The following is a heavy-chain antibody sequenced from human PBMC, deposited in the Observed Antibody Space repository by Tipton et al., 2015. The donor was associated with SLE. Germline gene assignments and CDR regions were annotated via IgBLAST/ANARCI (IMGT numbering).Heavy chain of an antibody. CDR1: VYSISSSHW. D-gene: IGHD3-10*01. J-gene: IGHJ3*01. CDR2: IYYGGTI. CDR3: ARHLGVIVAFEV. Sequence: TLSLTCNVSVYSISSSHWWGWIRQPPGKGLEWIGHIYYGGTIYYNPSLKSRVTMSIDTSNNQFSLELRSVTAADTAVYYCARHLGVIVAFEVWGQGTVPTVSS. V-gene: IGHV4-28*02.